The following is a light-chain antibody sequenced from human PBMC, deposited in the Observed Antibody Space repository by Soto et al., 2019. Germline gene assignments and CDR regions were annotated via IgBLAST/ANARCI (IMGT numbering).Light chain of an antibody. V-gene: IGLV2-14*01. Sequence: QSVLTQPASVSGSPGQSITISCTGTSSDVGGYNYVSWYQQHPGKAPKLMIYEVSNRPSGVSNRFSGSKSGNTASLTISSLQADDEADYYCSSYTSNSTLYVFGTGTKVTVL. J-gene: IGLJ1*01. CDR1: SSDVGGYNY. CDR2: EVS. CDR3: SSYTSNSTLYV.